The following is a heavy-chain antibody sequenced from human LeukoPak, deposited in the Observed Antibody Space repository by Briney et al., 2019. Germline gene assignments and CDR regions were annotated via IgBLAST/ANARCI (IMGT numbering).Heavy chain of an antibody. D-gene: IGHD2-15*01. V-gene: IGHV4-59*12. CDR2: IYYSGST. CDR1: GGSISSYY. J-gene: IGHJ3*01. Sequence: SETLSLTCTVSGGSISSYYWNWIRQPPGKGLEWIGNIYYSGSTNYNPSLKSRVTISVDTSKNQFSLKLSSVTAADTAVYYCARRPLGYCSGGSCQARYAFDLWGQGTMVTVSS. CDR3: ARRPLGYCSGGSCQARYAFDL.